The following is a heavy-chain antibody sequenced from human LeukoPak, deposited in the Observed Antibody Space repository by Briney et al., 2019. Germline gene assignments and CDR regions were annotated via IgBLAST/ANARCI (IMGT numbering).Heavy chain of an antibody. CDR2: IYYSGST. Sequence: PSETLSLTCTVSGGSISSYYWSWIRQPPGKGLEWIGYIYYSGSTNYNPSLKSRVTISVDTSKNQFSPKLSSVTAADTAVYYCARSGGGYDISPWGQGTLVTVSS. V-gene: IGHV4-59*01. D-gene: IGHD3-9*01. J-gene: IGHJ5*02. CDR3: ARSGGGYDISP. CDR1: GGSISSYY.